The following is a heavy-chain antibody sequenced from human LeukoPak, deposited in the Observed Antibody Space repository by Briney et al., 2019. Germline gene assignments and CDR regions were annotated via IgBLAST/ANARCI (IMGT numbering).Heavy chain of an antibody. V-gene: IGHV3-21*01. J-gene: IGHJ4*02. D-gene: IGHD2-21*02. CDR3: ARDFTCGGDCYLYYFDY. CDR2: SSIYI. Sequence: SSIYIYYADSVKGRFTISRDNAKNSMYLQMNRLRAEDTAIYYCARDFTCGGDCYLYYFDYWGQGTLVTVSS.